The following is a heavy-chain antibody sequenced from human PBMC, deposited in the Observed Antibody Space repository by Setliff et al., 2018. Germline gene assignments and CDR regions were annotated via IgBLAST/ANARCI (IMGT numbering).Heavy chain of an antibody. J-gene: IGHJ5*02. CDR1: GGSISSSSYY. CDR2: IYYSGST. Sequence: SETLSLTCTVSGGSISSSSYYWGWIRQPPGKGLEWIGSIYYSGSTYYIPFLKSRVTISVDTSQNQFSLKLSSVTAADTAVYYCARDKYTYGYFDWFDPWGQGTLVTVSS. CDR3: ARDKYTYGYFDWFDP. D-gene: IGHD5-18*01. V-gene: IGHV4-39*07.